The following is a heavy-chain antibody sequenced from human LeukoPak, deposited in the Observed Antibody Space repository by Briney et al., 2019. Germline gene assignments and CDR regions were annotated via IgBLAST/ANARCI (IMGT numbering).Heavy chain of an antibody. J-gene: IGHJ4*02. CDR2: ISAYNGNT. Sequence: EASVKVSCKSSGYTFTSYGISWVRQAPGQGLEWMGWISAYNGNTNYAQKLQGRVTMTTDTSTSTAYMELRSLRSDDTAVYYCASRIAVAGTGFDYWGQGTLVTVSS. CDR1: GYTFTSYG. CDR3: ASRIAVAGTGFDY. D-gene: IGHD6-19*01. V-gene: IGHV1-18*01.